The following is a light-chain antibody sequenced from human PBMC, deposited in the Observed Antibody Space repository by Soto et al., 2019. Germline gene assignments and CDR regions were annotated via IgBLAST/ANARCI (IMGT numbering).Light chain of an antibody. J-gene: IGKJ4*01. CDR3: QQYYSTPLT. CDR1: QSVLYSSNNKNY. Sequence: DIVMTQARDSLAVSLGERATTNCKSSQSVLYSSNNKNYLAWYQQKPGQPPKLLIYWASTRESGVPDRFSGSGSGTDSTLTISSLQAEDVAVYYCQQYYSTPLTFGGGTKVDIK. V-gene: IGKV4-1*01. CDR2: WAS.